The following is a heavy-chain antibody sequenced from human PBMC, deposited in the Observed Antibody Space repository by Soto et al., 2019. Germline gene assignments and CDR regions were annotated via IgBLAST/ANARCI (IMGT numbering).Heavy chain of an antibody. J-gene: IGHJ6*02. D-gene: IGHD6-13*01. CDR1: GGSFSGYY. CDR3: ARGGGYSCQHHWGMDV. V-gene: IGHV4-34*01. Sequence: QVQLQQWGAGLLKPSETLSLTCAVYGGSFSGYYWSWIRQPPGKGLEWIGEINHSGSTNYNPSLKSRVTISVDTSKNQFSLELSSVTAADTAVYYCARGGGYSCQHHWGMDVWGQGTTVTVSS. CDR2: INHSGST.